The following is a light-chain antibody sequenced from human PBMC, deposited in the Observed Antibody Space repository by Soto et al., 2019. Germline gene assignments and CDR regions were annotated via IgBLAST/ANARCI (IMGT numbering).Light chain of an antibody. V-gene: IGLV2-11*01. CDR1: SSDVGGYNY. CDR3: CSYAGSYAYV. CDR2: DVT. Sequence: QSALTQPLSVSWSPGQSVTISCTGTSSDVGGYNYVSWYQQHPGKAPKLMIYDVTKRPSGVPDRFSGSKSGNTASLTISGLQAEDEADYYCCSYAGSYAYVFGTGTKLTVL. J-gene: IGLJ1*01.